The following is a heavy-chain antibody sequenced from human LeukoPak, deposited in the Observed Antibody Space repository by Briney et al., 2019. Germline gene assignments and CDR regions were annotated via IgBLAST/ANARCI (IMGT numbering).Heavy chain of an antibody. V-gene: IGHV3-23*01. CDR1: GFNFSDYA. Sequence: GGSLRLSCVASGFNFSDYAMNWVRQAPGKGLEWVSAISGSGGTTHYADSVKGRFAISRDNSKNTLSLQMSHLRHEDTARYYCAKDRYGNYGNWFDPWGQGTQVTVFS. D-gene: IGHD4-11*01. CDR2: ISGSGGTT. J-gene: IGHJ5*02. CDR3: AKDRYGNYGNWFDP.